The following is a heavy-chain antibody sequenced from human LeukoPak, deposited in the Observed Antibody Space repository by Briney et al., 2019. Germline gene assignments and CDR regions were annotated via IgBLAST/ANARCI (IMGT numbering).Heavy chain of an antibody. CDR1: GFTFSSCW. V-gene: IGHV3-74*01. CDR3: ARDSGSSEYYFDY. CDR2: ISSDGSST. J-gene: IGHJ4*02. Sequence: GGSLRLSCAASGFTFSSCWMHWVRQAPGKGLVWVSRISSDGSSTSYADSAKGRFTISRDNAKNTLYLQMNSLRAEDTAVYYCARDSGSSEYYFDYWAREPWSPSPQ. D-gene: IGHD1-26*01.